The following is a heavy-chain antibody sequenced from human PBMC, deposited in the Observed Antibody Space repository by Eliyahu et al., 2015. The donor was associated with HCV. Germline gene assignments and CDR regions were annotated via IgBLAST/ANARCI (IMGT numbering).Heavy chain of an antibody. V-gene: IGHV3-23*01. D-gene: IGHD2-8*02. Sequence: EVQLLESGGGLVQPGGSLRLSCAASGFXFNNYGMSWVRQAPGQGLEWVSGISGRADTTYYAGSVKGRFTISRDNSKNTLSLQMNSLRGEDTAVYYCAKGGHTVLVDGFDIWGRGTMVTVSS. J-gene: IGHJ3*02. CDR1: GFXFNNYG. CDR3: AKGGHTVLVDGFDI. CDR2: ISGRADTT.